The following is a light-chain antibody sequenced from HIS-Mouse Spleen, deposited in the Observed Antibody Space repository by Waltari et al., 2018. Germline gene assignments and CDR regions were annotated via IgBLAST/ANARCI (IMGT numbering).Light chain of an antibody. Sequence: QSALTQPASVSGSPGPSITISCTGTSSDVGSYNLVPWYQQHPGKAPKLMIYEGSKRPSGVSNRFSGSKSGNTASLTISGLQAEDEADYYCCSYAGSSTVVFGGGTKLTVL. J-gene: IGLJ2*01. V-gene: IGLV2-23*01. CDR3: CSYAGSSTVV. CDR2: EGS. CDR1: SSDVGSYNL.